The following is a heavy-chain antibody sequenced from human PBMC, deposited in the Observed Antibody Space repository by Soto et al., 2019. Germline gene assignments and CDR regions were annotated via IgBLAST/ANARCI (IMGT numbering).Heavy chain of an antibody. V-gene: IGHV4-59*01. D-gene: IGHD3-10*01. CDR2: IYYSGST. CDR1: GCSISSYY. J-gene: IGHJ6*02. Sequence: SETLSLTCTVSGCSISSYYWSWIRQPPGKGLEWIGYIYYSGSTNYNPSLKSRVTISVDTSKNQFSLKLSSVTAADTAVYYCARGGRKWFGELSDYLYYYYYGMDVWGQGTTVTVSS. CDR3: ARGGRKWFGELSDYLYYYYYGMDV.